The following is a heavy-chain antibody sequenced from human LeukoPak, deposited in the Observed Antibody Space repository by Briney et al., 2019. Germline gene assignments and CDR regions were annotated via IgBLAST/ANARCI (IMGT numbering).Heavy chain of an antibody. D-gene: IGHD3-22*01. CDR2: IIPIFGTA. V-gene: IGHV1-69*05. Sequence: WASVKVSCKASGGTFSSYAISLVRQAPGQGLEWMGGIIPIFGTANYAQKFQGRVTITTDESTSTAYMELSSLRSEDTAVYYCARDAHSYYYDSSGIFDYWGQGTLVTVSS. CDR3: ARDAHSYYYDSSGIFDY. J-gene: IGHJ4*02. CDR1: GGTFSSYA.